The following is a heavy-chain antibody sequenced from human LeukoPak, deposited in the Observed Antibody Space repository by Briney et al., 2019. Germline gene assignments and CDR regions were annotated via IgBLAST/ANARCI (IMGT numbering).Heavy chain of an antibody. CDR1: GFTFSRYW. D-gene: IGHD6-13*01. CDR2: INEDGSEK. V-gene: IGHV3-7*04. CDR3: ARGLRTAAGLDY. Sequence: GGSLRLSCAVSGFTFSRYWMNWVRQAPGKGLEWLANINEDGSEKHYVDSVEGQFTVSRDNGENSVFLQMNSLKVEDAAVYYCARGLRTAAGLDYWGQGTLVIASS. J-gene: IGHJ4*02.